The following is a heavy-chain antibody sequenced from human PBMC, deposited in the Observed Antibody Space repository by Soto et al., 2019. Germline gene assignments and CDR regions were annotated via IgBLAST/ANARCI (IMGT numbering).Heavy chain of an antibody. CDR1: GFTVSSYH. D-gene: IGHD6-13*01. Sequence: EVQLVESGGGLVQPGGSLRLSCAASGFTVSSYHMSWVRQAPGKGLEWISVIYSAGSADFADSVKGRFTISRDNSKNTLYLQMSSLRAEDTAVYYCARVHSSSYYYFDYWGQGTLVTVSS. CDR3: ARVHSSSYYYFDY. CDR2: IYSAGSA. V-gene: IGHV3-66*01. J-gene: IGHJ4*02.